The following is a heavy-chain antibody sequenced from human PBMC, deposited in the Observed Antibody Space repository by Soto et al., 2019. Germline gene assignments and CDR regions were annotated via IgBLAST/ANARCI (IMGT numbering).Heavy chain of an antibody. J-gene: IGHJ4*02. D-gene: IGHD1-26*01. CDR1: GGCGSSGC. CDR3: ARDQRQGIVGTFDY. V-gene: IGHV4-59*06. CDR2: IYYSGST. Sequence: SVALSVACSVAGGCGSSGCWSWIRQPGGKGLEWIGYIYYSGSTYYNPSLKSRVTISVDTSKNQFSLKLSSVTAADTAVYYCARDQRQGIVGTFDYWGQGTLVTVHS.